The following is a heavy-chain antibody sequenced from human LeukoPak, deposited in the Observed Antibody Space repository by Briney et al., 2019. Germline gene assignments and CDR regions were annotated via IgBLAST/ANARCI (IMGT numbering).Heavy chain of an antibody. CDR3: AKEYSVRNQFDY. CDR2: ISAGGGNT. J-gene: IGHJ4*02. V-gene: IGHV3-23*01. D-gene: IGHD1-14*01. Sequence: PGGSLRLSCAASGSTFSTYGMNWVRQAPGKGLEWVSAISAGGGNTYYADSVKGRFTISRDNSKNTLFLEMNSLRAEDTAVYYCAKEYSVRNQFDYWGQGTLVAVSS. CDR1: GSTFSTYG.